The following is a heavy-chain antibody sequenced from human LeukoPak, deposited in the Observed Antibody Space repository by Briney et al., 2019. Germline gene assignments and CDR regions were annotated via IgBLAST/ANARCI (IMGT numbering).Heavy chain of an antibody. CDR3: ARPSPQTPQIVGAKVYDAFDI. CDR1: GYSFTSYW. Sequence: GESLKISCKGSGYSFTSYWIGWVRQMPGKGLEWMGIIYPGDSDTRYSPSFQGHVTISADKSISTAYLQWSSLKASDTAMYYCARPSPQTPQIVGAKVYDAFDIWGQGTMVTVSS. CDR2: IYPGDSDT. V-gene: IGHV5-51*01. D-gene: IGHD1-26*01. J-gene: IGHJ3*02.